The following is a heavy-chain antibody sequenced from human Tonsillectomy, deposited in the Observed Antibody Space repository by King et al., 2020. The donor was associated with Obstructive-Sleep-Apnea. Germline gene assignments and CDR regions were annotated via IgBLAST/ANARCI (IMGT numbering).Heavy chain of an antibody. D-gene: IGHD3-10*01. J-gene: IGHJ6*02. CDR1: GFTFDDYS. CDR2: ISWNRGSI. V-gene: IGHV3-9*01. CDR3: AKDKRTSGSLYFYGVDV. Sequence: VQLVESGGGLVQPGRSLRLSCAASGFTFDDYSMHWVRLAPGKGLEWVSGISWNRGSIGYADSVKGRFTISRDNAKNSLYLQMNRLRAEDTALYYCAKDKRTSGSLYFYGVDVWGQGTTVTVSS.